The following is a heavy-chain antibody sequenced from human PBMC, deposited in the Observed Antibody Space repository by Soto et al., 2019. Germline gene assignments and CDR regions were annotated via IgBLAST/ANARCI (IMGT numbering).Heavy chain of an antibody. CDR3: AVSSGWYGSNAFDI. Sequence: PSVKVSCKASGYTFTSYGISGVRQAPGQGLEWMGWISAYNGNTNYAQKLQGRVTMTTDTSTSTAYMELRSLRSDDTAVYYCAVSSGWYGSNAFDIWGQGTMVTVSS. D-gene: IGHD6-19*01. J-gene: IGHJ3*02. CDR2: ISAYNGNT. V-gene: IGHV1-18*01. CDR1: GYTFTSYG.